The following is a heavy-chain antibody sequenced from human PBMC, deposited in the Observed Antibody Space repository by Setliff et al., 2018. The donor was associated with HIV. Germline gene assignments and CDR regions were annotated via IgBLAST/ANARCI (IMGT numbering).Heavy chain of an antibody. CDR2: ISATGTTV. V-gene: IGHV3-48*01. CDR3: VRDQLRWPERWDFDF. D-gene: IGHD1-26*01. Sequence: RLSCAASGFVFSDHSFHWVRQAPGQGLEWLSYISATGTTVSYADSVRGRFIISRDSVKSELYLQMKSLRVEDTALYYCVRDQLRWPERWDFDFWGQGTLVTVSS. J-gene: IGHJ4*02. CDR1: GFVFSDHS.